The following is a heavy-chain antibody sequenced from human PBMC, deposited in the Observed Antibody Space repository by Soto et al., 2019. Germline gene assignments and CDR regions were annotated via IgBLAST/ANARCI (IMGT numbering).Heavy chain of an antibody. CDR2: IWYDGSNK. J-gene: IGHJ4*02. V-gene: IGHV3-33*01. CDR1: GFTFSSYG. Sequence: QVQLVESGGGVVQPGRSLRLSCAASGFTFSSYGMHWVRQAPGKGLEWVAVIWYDGSNKYYAVPAKGRFTISRDNSKNTLYLQMNSLRAEDTAVYYCASMYSSSWYWGQGTLVTVSS. D-gene: IGHD6-13*01. CDR3: ASMYSSSWY.